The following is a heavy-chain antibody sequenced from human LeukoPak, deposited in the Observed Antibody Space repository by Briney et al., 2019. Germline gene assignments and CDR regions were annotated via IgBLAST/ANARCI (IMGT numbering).Heavy chain of an antibody. D-gene: IGHD5-18*01. J-gene: IGHJ4*02. CDR2: ISSSGSIM. CDR1: GFTFSNYI. CDR3: ARVWDGYSGEDY. V-gene: IGHV3-48*01. Sequence: PGGSLRLSCAASGFTFSNYIMIWVRQAPGKGLESVSYISSSGSIMHYADSVRGRFTISRDNAKKSLYLQMNSLRAEDTAVYYCARVWDGYSGEDYWGQGTLVTVSS.